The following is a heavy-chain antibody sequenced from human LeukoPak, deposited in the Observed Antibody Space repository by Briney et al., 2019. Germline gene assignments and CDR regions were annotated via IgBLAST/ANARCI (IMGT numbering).Heavy chain of an antibody. CDR2: INPSDGTI. J-gene: IGHJ4*02. D-gene: IGHD4-23*01. CDR3: ARAIDYGGPNPAFDY. CDR1: GYTFTSYG. Sequence: ASVKVSCKASGYTFTSYGISWVRQAPGQGLEWMGIINPSDGTISYAQKFQGRITMTRDTSTTTVYMELYSLRSDDTAVYFCARAIDYGGPNPAFDYWGQGTLVTVSS. V-gene: IGHV1-46*01.